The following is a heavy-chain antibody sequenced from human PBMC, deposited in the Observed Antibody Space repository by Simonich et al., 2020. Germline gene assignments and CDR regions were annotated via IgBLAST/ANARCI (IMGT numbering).Heavy chain of an antibody. Sequence: EVQLVESGGGLVQPGGSLRLSCAASGFTFSSYWMSWVRQAPGMGLEWMTNKKKDGSEKYNVDSEKGRFTISRDNAKNSLYLQMNSLRAEDTAVYYCARDREVYGSGSYYNYWGQGTLVTVSS. J-gene: IGHJ4*02. CDR2: KKKDGSEK. CDR3: ARDREVYGSGSYYNY. D-gene: IGHD3-10*01. V-gene: IGHV3-7*01. CDR1: GFTFSSYW.